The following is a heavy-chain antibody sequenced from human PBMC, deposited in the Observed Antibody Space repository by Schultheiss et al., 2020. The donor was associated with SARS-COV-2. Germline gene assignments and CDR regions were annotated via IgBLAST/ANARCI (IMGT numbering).Heavy chain of an antibody. Sequence: GGSLRLSCAASGFTVSSSYMSWVRQAPGKGLEWVSVIYSSGNTFYADSVKGRFTISRDNSKNTLYLQMNSLRAEDTALYYCAKDIVRQQLVWGNWFDPWGQGTLVTVSS. CDR1: GFTVSSSY. CDR3: AKDIVRQQLVWGNWFDP. D-gene: IGHD6-13*01. V-gene: IGHV3-53*05. J-gene: IGHJ5*02. CDR2: IYSSGNT.